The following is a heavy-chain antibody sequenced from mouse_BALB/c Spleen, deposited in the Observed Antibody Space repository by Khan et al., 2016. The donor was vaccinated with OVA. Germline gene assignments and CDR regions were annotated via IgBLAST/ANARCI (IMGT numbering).Heavy chain of an antibody. CDR2: ISPSTGYA. Sequence: QVQLKQSGAELAKPGASVKMSCKASGYTFTTYWLHWVKQRPGQGLEWIGYISPSTGYAEYNQRFKDRATLTADKSSTTAYMQLTGLTSEDSAVYYCTCWLVTTAYLLDYWGQGTSLTVSS. D-gene: IGHD1-2*01. CDR3: TCWLVTTAYLLDY. J-gene: IGHJ2*02. V-gene: IGHV1-7*01. CDR1: GYTFTTYW.